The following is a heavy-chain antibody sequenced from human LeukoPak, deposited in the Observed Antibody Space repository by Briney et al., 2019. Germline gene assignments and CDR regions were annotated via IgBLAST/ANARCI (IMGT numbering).Heavy chain of an antibody. Sequence: GGSLRLSCAASGFTVSTNYMSWVRQAPGKGLEWVSIIYAGGSTYYANSVKGRFTISRDNSKNTLYLQMNSLRAEDAAVYYCARDWSEYTGMDVWGQGTTVTVSS. D-gene: IGHD6-6*01. J-gene: IGHJ6*02. V-gene: IGHV3-66*01. CDR1: GFTVSTNY. CDR2: IYAGGST. CDR3: ARDWSEYTGMDV.